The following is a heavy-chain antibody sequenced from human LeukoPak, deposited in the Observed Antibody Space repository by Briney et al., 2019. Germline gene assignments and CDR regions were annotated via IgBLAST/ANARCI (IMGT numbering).Heavy chain of an antibody. CDR3: ARSTAVGVGYYYGMDV. CDR2: IYYSGST. Sequence: PSETLSLTCTVSGGSISSYYWSWIRQPPGKGLEWIGYIYYSGSTNYNPSLKSRVTISVDTSKNQFSLKLSSVTAADTAVHYCARSTAVGVGYYYGMDVWGQGTTVTVSS. D-gene: IGHD1-26*01. J-gene: IGHJ6*02. V-gene: IGHV4-59*01. CDR1: GGSISSYY.